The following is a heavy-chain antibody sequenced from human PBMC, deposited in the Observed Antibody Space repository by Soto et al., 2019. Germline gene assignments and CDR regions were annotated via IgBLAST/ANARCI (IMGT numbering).Heavy chain of an antibody. Sequence: GRYLELSCAASGFTFSSYAMHCVRQAPGKGLEWVAVISYDGSNKYYADSVKGRFTISRDNARNSLYLQMNRLGVDDTALYFCARAPSPWTNEYRGPGTLGT. CDR3: ARAPSPWTNEY. V-gene: IGHV3-30-3*01. CDR2: ISYDGSNK. J-gene: IGHJ4*02. D-gene: IGHD2-8*01. CDR1: GFTFSSYA.